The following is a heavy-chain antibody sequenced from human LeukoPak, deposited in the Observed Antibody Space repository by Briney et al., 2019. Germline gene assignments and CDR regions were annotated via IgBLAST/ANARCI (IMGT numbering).Heavy chain of an antibody. J-gene: IGHJ4*02. V-gene: IGHV3-23*01. CDR2: LSGSGGST. Sequence: QPGGSLRLSCAASGFTFSYYAMSWVRQSPGRGLEWVSALSGSGGSTYYADSVEGRFSISRDNSKNTLFLQMNSLRAEDTAVYYCARDLSPVVRASPMGYWGQGTLVTVSS. CDR3: ARDLSPVVRASPMGY. D-gene: IGHD3-10*01. CDR1: GFTFSYYA.